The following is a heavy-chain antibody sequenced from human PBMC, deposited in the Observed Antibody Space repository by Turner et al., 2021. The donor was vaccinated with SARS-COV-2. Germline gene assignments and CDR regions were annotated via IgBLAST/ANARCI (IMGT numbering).Heavy chain of an antibody. CDR3: ARHQGSGSGYDHGMNV. J-gene: IGHJ6*02. CDR2: FYKIGSI. CDR1: GGSISSKS. Sequence: QVQLPESGPGLVRPSETLSLTCAVSGGSISSKSWSWIRQSPGRGLEWIGYFYKIGSIDYNPSLRSRVTISVDTSKNQLSLNLISVTAADTAVYYCARHQGSGSGYDHGMNVWGQGTAVIVSS. D-gene: IGHD2-15*01. V-gene: IGHV4-59*08.